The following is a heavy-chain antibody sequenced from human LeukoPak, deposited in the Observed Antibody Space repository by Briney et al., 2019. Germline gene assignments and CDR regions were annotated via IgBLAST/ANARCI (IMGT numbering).Heavy chain of an antibody. Sequence: SETLSLTCSVSGGSISGYYWSWGRQPPGKGVEWIGNLFHTRGAWYKSSLKSRVTTSVDTSKNQFSLKLSSVTAADTAVYYCARRHSGSYYAYFDYWGQGTLVTVSS. D-gene: IGHD1-26*01. CDR2: LFHTRGA. CDR1: GGSISGYY. V-gene: IGHV4-59*08. J-gene: IGHJ4*02. CDR3: ARRHSGSYYAYFDY.